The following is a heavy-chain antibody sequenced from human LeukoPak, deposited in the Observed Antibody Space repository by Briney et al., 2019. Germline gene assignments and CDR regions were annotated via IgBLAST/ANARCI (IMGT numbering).Heavy chain of an antibody. J-gene: IGHJ4*02. D-gene: IGHD2-15*01. CDR3: ARFGYVAAVDV. CDR2: INPAGSET. CDR1: GFSFSAYW. Sequence: PGGSLRVSCAASGFSFSAYWMTWVRQARGTGLEWVANINPAGSETYYVDPVKGRFSISRDNAKNLVYLQMNSLRAEDTAVYHCARFGYVAAVDVWGQGTPVTVSS. V-gene: IGHV3-7*01.